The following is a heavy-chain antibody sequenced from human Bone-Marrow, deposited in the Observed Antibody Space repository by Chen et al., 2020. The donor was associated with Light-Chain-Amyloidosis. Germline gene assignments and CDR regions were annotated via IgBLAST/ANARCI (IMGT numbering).Heavy chain of an antibody. J-gene: IGHJ4*02. D-gene: IGHD1-26*01. CDR1: GYTFSDYY. Sequence: QVQLVQSGAEVKKPGASVKVSCQASGYTFSDYYMHWVRQAPGQGLEWMGWINPKSGGTNYAQKLQGRGTMTRDMSITPAYMGLSRLRSADTAVYWCARDPPGGRSPLDYWSQGTLVTVSS. V-gene: IGHV1-2*02. CDR2: INPKSGGT. CDR3: ARDPPGGRSPLDY.